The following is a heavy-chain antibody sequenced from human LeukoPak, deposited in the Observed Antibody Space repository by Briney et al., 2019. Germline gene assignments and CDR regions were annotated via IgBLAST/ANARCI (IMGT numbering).Heavy chain of an antibody. D-gene: IGHD3-10*01. CDR3: ARGGYYGSGNDFRFDP. CDR2: IYTSGST. Sequence: SETLSLTCTVSGGSISTYYWSWIRQPAGKGLEWIGRIYTSGSTNYNPSLKSRVTMSVDTSKNQFSLKLSSVTAADTAVYYCARGGYYGSGNDFRFDPWGQGTLVTVSS. J-gene: IGHJ5*02. CDR1: GGSISTYY. V-gene: IGHV4-4*07.